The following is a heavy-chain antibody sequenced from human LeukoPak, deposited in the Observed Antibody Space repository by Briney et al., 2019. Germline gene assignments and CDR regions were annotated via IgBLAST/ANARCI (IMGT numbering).Heavy chain of an antibody. J-gene: IGHJ4*02. CDR2: IHPNNGAT. D-gene: IGHD3-10*01. CDR1: GYTFTGSGWY. CDR3: ARDGPAQMVDFNY. V-gene: IGHV1-2*02. Sequence: GASVKVPCKASGYTFTGSGWYLYWLRQAPGQGLECVGWIHPNNGATLYAQKFQGRVAMTTDTSISTAYMELSRLRPDDTAMYYCARDGPAQMVDFNYWGQGTLVTVSS.